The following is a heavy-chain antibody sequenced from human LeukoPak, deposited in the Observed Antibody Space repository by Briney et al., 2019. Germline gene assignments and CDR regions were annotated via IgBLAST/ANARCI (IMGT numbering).Heavy chain of an antibody. CDR1: GYTFTSYG. D-gene: IGHD2-2*01. CDR3: AREPVVPALYYFDY. CDR2: ISAYNGNT. Sequence: ASEKVSCKASGYTFTSYGISWVRQAPGQGLEWMGWISAYNGNTNYAQKLQGRVTMTTNTSTSTAYMELRSLRSDDTAVYYCAREPVVPALYYFDYWGQGTLVTVSS. V-gene: IGHV1-18*01. J-gene: IGHJ4*02.